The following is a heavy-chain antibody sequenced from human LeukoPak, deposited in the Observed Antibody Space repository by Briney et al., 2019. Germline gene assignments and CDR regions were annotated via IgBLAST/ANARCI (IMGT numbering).Heavy chain of an antibody. Sequence: PGMSLRLSCAASGFMFRNYGMHWVRQAPGKGLEWVAIIWYDASNKYYADSVKGRFTISRDNSKNTLFLQMNSLRAGDTAVYYCASGRGSGGSHTSYFDYWGQGTLVTVSS. V-gene: IGHV3-33*01. J-gene: IGHJ4*02. CDR1: GFMFRNYG. D-gene: IGHD2-15*01. CDR2: IWYDASNK. CDR3: ASGRGSGGSHTSYFDY.